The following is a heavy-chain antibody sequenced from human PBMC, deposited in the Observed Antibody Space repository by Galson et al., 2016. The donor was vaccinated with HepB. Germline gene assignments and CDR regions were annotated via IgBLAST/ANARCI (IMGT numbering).Heavy chain of an antibody. CDR1: GFIFSSSW. Sequence: SLRLSCAVSGFIFSSSWMSWVRQAPGKGLEWVANIKPDGSGGYFLDALKGRFTASRVNAKNAQYLQMNSLRVDDTAVYYCARLYGDVTLFDYWGQGTLVTVSA. CDR2: IKPDGSGG. D-gene: IGHD4-17*01. J-gene: IGHJ4*02. V-gene: IGHV3-7*03. CDR3: ARLYGDVTLFDY.